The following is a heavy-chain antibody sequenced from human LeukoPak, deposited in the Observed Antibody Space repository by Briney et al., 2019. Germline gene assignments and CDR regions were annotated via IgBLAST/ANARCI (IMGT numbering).Heavy chain of an antibody. J-gene: IGHJ6*03. CDR1: GFTFSSYA. D-gene: IGHD3-22*01. CDR2: TSHDGSYK. Sequence: SGGSLRLSCAASGFTFSSYAIHWVRQAPGKGLEWVALTSHDGSYKYYADSVKGRFTISRDNSKNTLYLQMNSLRAEDTALYYCAKDSPHLYDSSGYYYSGYMDVWGKGTTVTVSS. V-gene: IGHV3-30*04. CDR3: AKDSPHLYDSSGYYYSGYMDV.